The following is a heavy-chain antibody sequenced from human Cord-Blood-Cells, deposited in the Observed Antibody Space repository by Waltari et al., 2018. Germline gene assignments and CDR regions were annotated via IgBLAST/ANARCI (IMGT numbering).Heavy chain of an antibody. Sequence: QVQLVQSGAEVKKPGSSVKVSCKASGGTFSSYATSWVRQAPGHGLEWMGGIIPIFGTANYAQKFQGRVTITADESTSTAYMELSSLRSEDTAVYYCARDRNLYCSSTSCYAWWYFDLWGRGTLVTVSS. CDR3: ARDRNLYCSSTSCYAWWYFDL. V-gene: IGHV1-69*01. CDR2: IIPIFGTA. D-gene: IGHD2-2*01. CDR1: GGTFSSYA. J-gene: IGHJ2*01.